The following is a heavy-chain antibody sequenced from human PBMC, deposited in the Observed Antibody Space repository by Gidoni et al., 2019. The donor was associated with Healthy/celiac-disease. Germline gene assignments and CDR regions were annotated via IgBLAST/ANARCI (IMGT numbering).Heavy chain of an antibody. CDR3: TSELPFWGGYSGFDY. Sequence: EVQLVESGGGLVKPGGSLRLSCAASGFTFSNAWMNWVRQAPGKGLEWVGRIKSKTDGGTTDYAAPVKGRFTISRDDSKNTLYLQMNSLKTEDTAVYYCTSELPFWGGYSGFDYWGQGTLVTVSS. CDR2: IKSKTDGGTT. CDR1: GFTFSNAW. V-gene: IGHV3-15*07. D-gene: IGHD3-3*01. J-gene: IGHJ4*02.